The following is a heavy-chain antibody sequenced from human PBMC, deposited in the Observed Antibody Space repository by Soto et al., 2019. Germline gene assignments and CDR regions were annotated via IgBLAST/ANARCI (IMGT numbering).Heavy chain of an antibody. CDR2: IIPIFGTA. J-gene: IGHJ6*02. D-gene: IGHD3-16*02. V-gene: IGHV1-69*06. CDR1: GGTFSSYA. CDR3: ARDRGITFGGVIAYYYGMDV. Sequence: AASVKVSCKASGGTFSSYAISWVRQAPGQGLEWMGGIIPIFGTANYAQKFQGRVTITADKSTSTAYMELSSLRSEDTAVYYCARDRGITFGGVIAYYYGMDVWGQGTTVTVSS.